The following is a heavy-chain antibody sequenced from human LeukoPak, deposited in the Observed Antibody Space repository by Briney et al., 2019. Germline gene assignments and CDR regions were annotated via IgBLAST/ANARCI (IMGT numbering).Heavy chain of an antibody. CDR3: AKDRGEDFWSGYLDY. CDR1: GFTFDDYA. D-gene: IGHD3-3*01. V-gene: IGHV3-43D*03. CDR2: ISWDGGST. Sequence: GGSLRLSCAASGFTFDDYAMHWVRQAPGKGLEWVSLISWDGGSTYYADSVKGRFTISRDNSKNSLYLQMNSLRAEDTALYYCAKDRGEDFWSGYLDYWGQGTLVTVSS. J-gene: IGHJ4*02.